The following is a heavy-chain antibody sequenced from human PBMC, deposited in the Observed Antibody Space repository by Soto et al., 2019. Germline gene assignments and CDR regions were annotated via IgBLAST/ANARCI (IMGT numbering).Heavy chain of an antibody. V-gene: IGHV6-1*01. CDR1: GDSVSSNSAA. CDR2: TYYRSKWYN. CDR3: AREVYYGYCSGGSCPIRGGPNWFDP. Sequence: PSQTLSLTCAISGDSVSSNSAAWNWIRQSPSRGLEWLGRTYYRSKWYNDYAVSVKSRITINPGTSKNQFSLQLNSVTPEDTAVYYCAREVYYGYCSGGSCPIRGGPNWFDPWGQGTLVTVSS. D-gene: IGHD2-15*01. J-gene: IGHJ5*02.